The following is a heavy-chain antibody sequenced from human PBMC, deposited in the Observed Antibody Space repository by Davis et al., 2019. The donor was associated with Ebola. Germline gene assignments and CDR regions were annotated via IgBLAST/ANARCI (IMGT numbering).Heavy chain of an antibody. J-gene: IGHJ4*02. V-gene: IGHV4-4*02. CDR3: ARRVGAFGGDFDY. CDR1: GGSISSSNW. CDR2: FYHSGST. Sequence: MPSETLSLTCAVSGGSISSSNWWTWVRQPPGKGLEWIGEFYHSGSTNYNPSLKSRVSISVDKSKNQFSLKLSSVTAADTAVYYCARRVGAFGGDFDYWGQGTRVTVSS. D-gene: IGHD1-26*01.